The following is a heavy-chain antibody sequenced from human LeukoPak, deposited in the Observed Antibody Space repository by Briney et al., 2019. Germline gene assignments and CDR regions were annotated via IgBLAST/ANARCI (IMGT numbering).Heavy chain of an antibody. J-gene: IGHJ5*02. V-gene: IGHV4-4*07. D-gene: IGHD3-3*02. CDR3: ARAIFGVVTPSSWFDP. CDR1: GGSISSYY. CDR2: IYPSGST. Sequence: PSETLSLTCTVSGGSISSYYWSWIRQPAGKGLEWIGHIYPSGSTNYNPSLKSRVTMSVDTSKNQFSLKLSSVTAADTAVYYCARAIFGVVTPSSWFDPWGQGTLVTVSS.